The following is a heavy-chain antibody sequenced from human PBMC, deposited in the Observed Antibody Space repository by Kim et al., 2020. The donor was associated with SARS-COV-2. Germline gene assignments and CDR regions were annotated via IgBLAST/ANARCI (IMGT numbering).Heavy chain of an antibody. J-gene: IGHJ4*02. V-gene: IGHV3-23*01. CDR3: AKGDYILRSPY. CDR2: T. D-gene: IGHD3-9*01. Sequence: TNKAGSEKGRFTTSRDNSENTLYLQMNSLRAEDTGVYYCAKGDYILRSPYWGQGTLVTVSS.